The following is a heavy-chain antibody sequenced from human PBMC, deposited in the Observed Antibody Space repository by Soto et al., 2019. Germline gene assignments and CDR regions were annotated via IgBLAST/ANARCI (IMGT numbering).Heavy chain of an antibody. Sequence: GGSLRLSCAASGFTVSDNYISWVRQAPGKGLEWVSVIYRGGATYYADSVTGRFTTSRDNSESTLHLQMNSLKTEDTAIYYCARGWQSAFDIWGQGTMVTVSS. CDR1: GFTVSDNY. V-gene: IGHV3-53*01. J-gene: IGHJ3*02. CDR2: IYRGGAT. CDR3: ARGWQSAFDI. D-gene: IGHD6-13*01.